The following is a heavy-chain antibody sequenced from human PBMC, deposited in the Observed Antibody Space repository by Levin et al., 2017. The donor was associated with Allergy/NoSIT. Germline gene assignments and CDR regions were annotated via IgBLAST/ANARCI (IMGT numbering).Heavy chain of an antibody. J-gene: IGHJ4*02. CDR3: ARVSYFESSGYYYP. CDR2: ISGYSGNT. D-gene: IGHD3-22*01. CDR1: GFTFTTYG. V-gene: IGHV1-18*01. Sequence: ASVKVSCKASGFTFTTYGIIWVRQAPGQGLEWMGWISGYSGNTDYAQKFQGRVSMTTDASTSTAYMELRNLRSDDTAVYYCARVSYFESSGYYYPWGQGTQVTVSS.